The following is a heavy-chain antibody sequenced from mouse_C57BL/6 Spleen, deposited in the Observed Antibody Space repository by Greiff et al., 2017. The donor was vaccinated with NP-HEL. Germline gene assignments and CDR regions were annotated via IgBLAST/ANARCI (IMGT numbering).Heavy chain of an antibody. CDR2: ISSGSSTI. V-gene: IGHV5-17*01. J-gene: IGHJ4*01. CDR1: GFTFSDYG. Sequence: DVMLVESGGGLVKPGGSLKLSCAASGFTFSDYGMHWVRQAPEKGLEWVAYISSGSSTIYYADTVKGRFTISRDNAKNTLFLQMTSLRSEDTAMYYCARGRLMDYWGQGTSVTVSS. CDR3: ARGRLMDY.